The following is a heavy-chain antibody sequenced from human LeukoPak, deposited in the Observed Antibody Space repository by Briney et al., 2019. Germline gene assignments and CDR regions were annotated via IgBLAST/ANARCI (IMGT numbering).Heavy chain of an antibody. J-gene: IGHJ4*02. CDR3: ARGSHAWGSPPDY. CDR2: IYPADSNT. Sequence: GESLKISCKASGYSFTTYWIGWVRQMTGKGLEWMGIIYPADSNTRYSPSFQGQVTISADRSISTAYLQWSSLEASDSAMYYWARGSHAWGSPPDYWGQETLVTVSS. D-gene: IGHD3-16*01. CDR1: GYSFTTYW. V-gene: IGHV5-51*01.